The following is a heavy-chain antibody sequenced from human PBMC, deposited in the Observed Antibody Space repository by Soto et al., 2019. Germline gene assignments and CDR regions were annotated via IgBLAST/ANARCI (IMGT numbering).Heavy chain of an antibody. J-gene: IGHJ5*02. CDR1: GYTFTSYG. V-gene: IGHV1-18*01. CDR2: ISAYNGNT. Sequence: ASVKVSCKASGYTFTSYGISWVRQAPGQGLEWMGWISAYNGNTNYAQKLQGRVTMTTDTSTSTAYMELRSLRSDDTAVYYCARGGVRIFGVVYEPNWFDPWGQGTLVTVSS. D-gene: IGHD3-3*01. CDR3: ARGGVRIFGVVYEPNWFDP.